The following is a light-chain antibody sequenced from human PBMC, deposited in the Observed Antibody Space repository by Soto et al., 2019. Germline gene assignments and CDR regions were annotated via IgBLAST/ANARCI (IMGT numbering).Light chain of an antibody. Sequence: DVVMTQSPLSLPVTLGQPASISCRSSQSLLYRDGNTYLNWFQQRPGQSPRRLIYKISNRDSGVPDRFSGSGSGTDFTLKISRVEAEDVGVYYCMQGTHWPWTFGQGTKVDIK. CDR1: QSLLYRDGNTY. CDR3: MQGTHWPWT. CDR2: KIS. J-gene: IGKJ1*01. V-gene: IGKV2-30*01.